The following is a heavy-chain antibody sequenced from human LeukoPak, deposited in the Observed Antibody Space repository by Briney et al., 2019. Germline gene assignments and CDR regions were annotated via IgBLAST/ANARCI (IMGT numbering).Heavy chain of an antibody. V-gene: IGHV3-30*02. CDR3: VRGGSPPTSTWSLDE. CDR2: IRYDGSTK. J-gene: IGHJ4*02. Sequence: GGSLRLSCVASGFTFGSYGMHWVRQAPGMGLEWVAFIRYDGSTKYYADSVKGRFSISRDNSKNTVSLQMDSLTIEDTAVYYCVRGGSPPTSTWSLDEWGQGTLVSVSS. D-gene: IGHD2-2*01. CDR1: GFTFGSYG.